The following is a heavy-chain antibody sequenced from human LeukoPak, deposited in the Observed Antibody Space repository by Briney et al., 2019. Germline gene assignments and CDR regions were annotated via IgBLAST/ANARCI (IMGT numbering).Heavy chain of an antibody. CDR1: GGSFSGYY. CDR2: INHSGST. D-gene: IGHD2-8*01. CDR3: ARGVDAPLYWYFDL. V-gene: IGHV4-34*01. J-gene: IGHJ2*01. Sequence: KASETLSLTCAVYGGSFSGYYWSWIRQPPGKGLEWIGEINHSGSTNYNPSLKSRVTISVDTSKNQFSLKLSSVTAADTAVYYCARGVDAPLYWYFDLWGRGTLVTVSS.